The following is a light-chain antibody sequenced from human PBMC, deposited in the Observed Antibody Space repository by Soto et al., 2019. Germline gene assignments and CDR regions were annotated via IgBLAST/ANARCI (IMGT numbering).Light chain of an antibody. J-gene: IGLJ1*01. V-gene: IGLV2-23*02. Sequence: QSALTQPASVSGSPGQSITISCTGTSSDVGSYNLVSWYQQHPGKAPKLMIYEVSKRPSGVSNRFPGSKSGNTASLTISGLQAEDEADYYCCSYAGSSTYVFGTETKLTVL. CDR1: SSDVGSYNL. CDR3: CSYAGSSTYV. CDR2: EVS.